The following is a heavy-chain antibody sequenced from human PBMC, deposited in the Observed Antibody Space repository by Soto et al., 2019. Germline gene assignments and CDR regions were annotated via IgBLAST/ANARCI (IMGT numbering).Heavy chain of an antibody. V-gene: IGHV4-34*01. CDR2: INHSGST. Sequence: SETLSLTCAVYGGSISGYYWSWIRQPPGKGLEWIGEINHSGSTNYNPSLKSRVTISVDTSKNQFSLKLSSVTAADTAVYYCARERGVGIITMVRESRYWFDPWGQGTLVTVSS. CDR1: GGSISGYY. J-gene: IGHJ5*02. D-gene: IGHD3-10*01. CDR3: ARERGVGIITMVRESRYWFDP.